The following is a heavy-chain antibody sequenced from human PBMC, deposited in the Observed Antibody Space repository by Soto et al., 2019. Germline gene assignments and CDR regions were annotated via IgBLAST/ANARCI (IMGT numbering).Heavy chain of an antibody. V-gene: IGHV3-33*06. CDR1: GYTFRNHG. J-gene: IGHJ4*02. Sequence: GGSLRLSCAASGYTFRNHGMHWVRQAPGKGLEWVAVVWSHGTEQYYGDSVKGRFTVSRDSSTNTVYLQMNNLRAEDTAVYYCGKDIRSGSIDYWGQGTLVTVSS. D-gene: IGHD1-1*01. CDR3: GKDIRSGSIDY. CDR2: VWSHGTEQ.